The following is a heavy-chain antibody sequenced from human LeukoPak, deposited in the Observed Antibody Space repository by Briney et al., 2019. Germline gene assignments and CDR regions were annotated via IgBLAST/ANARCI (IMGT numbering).Heavy chain of an antibody. J-gene: IGHJ4*02. D-gene: IGHD5-18*01. CDR2: ISYDGSNK. CDR3: AKDLETRKQRWLRYPDC. Sequence: GGSLRLSCAASGFTFSSYGMHWVRQAPGKGLEWVAVISYDGSNKYYADSVKGRFTISRDNSMNTLSLQMDSLRAEDTAVYYCAKDLETRKQRWLRYPDCWGQGTLVTVSS. CDR1: GFTFSSYG. V-gene: IGHV3-30*18.